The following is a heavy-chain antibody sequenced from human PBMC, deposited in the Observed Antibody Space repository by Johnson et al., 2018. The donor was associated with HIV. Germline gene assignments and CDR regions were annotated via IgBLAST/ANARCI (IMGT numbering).Heavy chain of an antibody. V-gene: IGHV3-33*06. J-gene: IGHJ3*02. D-gene: IGHD3-22*01. CDR1: GFTFSSYG. CDR3: AKNPSLYDDSRGSAFDI. CDR2: IWYDGSNK. Sequence: QVQLVESGGGVVQPGRSLRLSCAASGFTFSSYGMHWVRQAPGKGLEWVAVIWYDGSNKYYADSVKGRFTISRDNSKNTLYLQMNSLRAEDTAVYYCAKNPSLYDDSRGSAFDIWGQGTMVTVSS.